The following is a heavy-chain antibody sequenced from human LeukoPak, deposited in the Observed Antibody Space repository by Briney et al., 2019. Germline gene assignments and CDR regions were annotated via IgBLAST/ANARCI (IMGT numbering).Heavy chain of an antibody. CDR2: IYSGGST. Sequence: GGSLRLSCAASGFTVSSNYMSWVRQAPGKGLEWVSVIYSGGSTYYADSVKGRFTISRDNSKNTLYLQMNSLRAEDTAVYYCARDFGPTVEINVDTAMGVQRWGQGTLVTVSS. CDR3: ARDFGPTVEINVDTAMGVQR. J-gene: IGHJ4*02. D-gene: IGHD5-18*01. CDR1: GFTVSSNY. V-gene: IGHV3-53*01.